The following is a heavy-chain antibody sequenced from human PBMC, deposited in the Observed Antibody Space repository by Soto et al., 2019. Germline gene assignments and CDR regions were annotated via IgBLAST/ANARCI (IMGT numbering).Heavy chain of an antibody. J-gene: IGHJ5*02. CDR1: GFTFSSYG. D-gene: IGHD3-3*01. CDR2: ISGSGGST. Sequence: PGGSLRLSCAASGFTFSSYGMSWVRQAPGKGLEWVSAISGSGGSTYYADSVKGRFTISRDNSKNTLYLQMNSLRAEDTAVYYCAKFSYYDFWSGHNWFDPWGQGTLVTVSS. V-gene: IGHV3-23*01. CDR3: AKFSYYDFWSGHNWFDP.